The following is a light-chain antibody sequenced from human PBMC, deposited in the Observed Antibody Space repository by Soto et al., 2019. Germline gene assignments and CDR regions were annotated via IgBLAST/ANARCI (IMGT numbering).Light chain of an antibody. Sequence: AIQMTQSPSSLSASVGDRVTITCRASLNIGSDLGWSQQKPGEAPKLLIYAASTLKNGVPSRFSGSGSATQFTLTISVLQPEDFATYSCLQDYPAPDTFGQGT. V-gene: IGKV1-6*01. CDR1: LNIGSD. CDR2: AAS. CDR3: LQDYPAPDT. J-gene: IGKJ2*01.